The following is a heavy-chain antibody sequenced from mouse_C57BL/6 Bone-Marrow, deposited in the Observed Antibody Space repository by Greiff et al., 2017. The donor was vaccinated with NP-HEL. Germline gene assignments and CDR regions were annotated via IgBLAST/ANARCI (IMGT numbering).Heavy chain of an antibody. D-gene: IGHD4-1*01. CDR2: ISDGGSYT. V-gene: IGHV5-4*01. CDR3: AREWDPAGYFDY. J-gene: IGHJ2*01. CDR1: GFTFSSYA. Sequence: EVKLMESGGGLVKPGGSLKLSCAASGFTFSSYAMSWVRQTPEKRLEWVATISDGGSYTYYPDNVKGRFTISRDNAKNNLYLQMSHLKSEDTAMYYCAREWDPAGYFDYWGQGTTLTVSS.